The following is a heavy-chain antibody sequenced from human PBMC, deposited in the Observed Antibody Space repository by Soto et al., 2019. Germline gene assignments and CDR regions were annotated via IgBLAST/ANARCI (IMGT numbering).Heavy chain of an antibody. CDR2: ISGSGGST. J-gene: IGHJ6*03. CDR3: AREKNPCGGYYGSGSYYQFGYYSYYMDV. D-gene: IGHD3-10*01. V-gene: IGHV3-23*01. Sequence: PGGSLRLSCAASGFTFSSYAMSWVRQAPGKGLEWVSDISGSGGSTYYADSVKGRFTISRDNAKNTLYLQMNSLRAEDTAVYYCAREKNPCGGYYGSGSYYQFGYYSYYMDVWGKGTTVTVSS. CDR1: GFTFSSYA.